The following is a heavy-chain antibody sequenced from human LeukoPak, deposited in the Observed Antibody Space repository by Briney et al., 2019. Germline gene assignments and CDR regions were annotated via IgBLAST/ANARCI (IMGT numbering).Heavy chain of an antibody. V-gene: IGHV4-59*08. CDR3: ARLRSALPDY. CDR2: IYYSGST. D-gene: IGHD5-12*01. J-gene: IGHJ4*02. Sequence: SETLSLTCTVSGGSISSYYWSWIRQPPGKGLEYIGYIYYSGSTYYNPSLKSRVTISVDTSKNQFSLKLSSVTAADTAVYYCARLRSALPDYWGQGTLVTVSS. CDR1: GGSISSYY.